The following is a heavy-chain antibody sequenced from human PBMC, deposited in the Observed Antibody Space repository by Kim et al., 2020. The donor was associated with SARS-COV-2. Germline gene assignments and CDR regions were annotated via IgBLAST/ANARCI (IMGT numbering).Heavy chain of an antibody. CDR2: ISSSSSYI. V-gene: IGHV3-21*01. Sequence: GGSLRLSCAASGFTFSSYSMNWVRQAPGKGLEWVSSISSSSSYIYYADSVKGRFTISRDNAKNSLYLQMNSLRAEDTAVYYCARVGGEDYYDSSGYYEGLDYWGQGTLVTVSS. J-gene: IGHJ4*02. D-gene: IGHD3-22*01. CDR3: ARVGGEDYYDSSGYYEGLDY. CDR1: GFTFSSYS.